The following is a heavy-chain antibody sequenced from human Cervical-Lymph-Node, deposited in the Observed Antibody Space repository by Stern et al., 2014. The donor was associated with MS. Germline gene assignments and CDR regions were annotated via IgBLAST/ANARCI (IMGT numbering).Heavy chain of an antibody. Sequence: EVQLVESGGDLIKPGGSVRLSCEASGFSFSYYGMNWVRQAPGQGLEWVSAITSGSAYLYYADSVKGRFTISRDNAKNSLYLQMNSLRAEDTAVYYWARQDGYNLDYWGRGTLVTVSS. CDR1: GFSFSYYG. D-gene: IGHD5-24*01. V-gene: IGHV3-21*01. CDR2: ITSGSAYL. J-gene: IGHJ4*02. CDR3: ARQDGYNLDY.